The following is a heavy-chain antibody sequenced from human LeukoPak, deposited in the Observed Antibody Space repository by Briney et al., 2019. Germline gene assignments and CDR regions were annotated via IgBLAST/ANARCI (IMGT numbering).Heavy chain of an antibody. CDR3: ARVTQEPAASLGFWFDP. V-gene: IGHV4-34*01. Sequence: PSETLSLTCAVYGGSFSGYYWSWLRQPPRNGLEWIGEINHSGSTNYNPSLKSRVTISVDTSKNQFSLKLSSVTAADTAVYYCARVTQEPAASLGFWFDPWGQGTLVTVSS. J-gene: IGHJ5*02. CDR1: GGSFSGYY. CDR2: INHSGST. D-gene: IGHD2-2*01.